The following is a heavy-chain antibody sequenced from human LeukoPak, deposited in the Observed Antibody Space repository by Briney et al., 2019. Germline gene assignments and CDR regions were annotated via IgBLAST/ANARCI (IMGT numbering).Heavy chain of an antibody. D-gene: IGHD3-22*01. CDR3: ARGWPASYYYDSSGYYYFDY. V-gene: IGHV4-34*01. J-gene: IGHJ4*02. Sequence: SETLSLTCAVYGGSFSGYYWSWIRQPPGKGLEWIGEINHSGSTNYNPSLKSRVTISVDTSKNQFSLKLSSVTAADTAVYYCARGWPASYYYDSSGYYYFDYWGQGTLVTVSS. CDR2: INHSGST. CDR1: GGSFSGYY.